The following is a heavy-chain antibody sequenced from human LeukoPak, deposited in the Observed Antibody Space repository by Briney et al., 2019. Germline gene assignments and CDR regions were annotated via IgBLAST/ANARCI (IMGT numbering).Heavy chain of an antibody. CDR3: AKVAGTIGITWLLDY. J-gene: IGHJ4*02. V-gene: IGHV3-30*02. Sequence: SRDNSKNTLYLQMNSLRAEDTAVYYCAKVAGTIGITWLLDYWGQGTLVTVSS. D-gene: IGHD1/OR15-1a*01.